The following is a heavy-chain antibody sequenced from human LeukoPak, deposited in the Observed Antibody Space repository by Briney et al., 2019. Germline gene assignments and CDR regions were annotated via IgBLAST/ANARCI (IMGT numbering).Heavy chain of an antibody. CDR1: GGSISSSNW. J-gene: IGHJ4*02. D-gene: IGHD6-13*01. CDR2: IYHSGST. Sequence: SGTLSLTCAVSGGSISSSNWWSWVRQPPGKGLEWIGEIYHSGSTNYNPSLKSRVTISVDKSKNQFSLKLSSVTAADTAVYYCARNGGIAAAGLGYYFDYWGQGTLVTVSS. V-gene: IGHV4-4*02. CDR3: ARNGGIAAAGLGYYFDY.